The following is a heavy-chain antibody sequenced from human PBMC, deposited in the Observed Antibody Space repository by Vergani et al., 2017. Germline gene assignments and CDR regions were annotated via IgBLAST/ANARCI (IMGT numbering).Heavy chain of an antibody. CDR1: GFTFSSYA. CDR2: INWNGGST. V-gene: IGHV3-20*04. J-gene: IGHJ4*02. D-gene: IGHD6-19*01. Sequence: EVQLLESGGGLVQPGGSLRLSCAASGFTFSSYAMSWVRQAPGKGLEWVSGINWNGGSTGYADSVKGRFTISRDNAKNSLYLQMNSLRAEDTALYYCARESRSSGSFDYWGQGTLVTVSS. CDR3: ARESRSSGSFDY.